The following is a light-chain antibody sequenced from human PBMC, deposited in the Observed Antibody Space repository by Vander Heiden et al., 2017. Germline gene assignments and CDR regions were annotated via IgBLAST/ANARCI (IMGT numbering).Light chain of an antibody. V-gene: IGLV5-45*03. CDR2: YKSDSDK. CDR1: SGSNVGTYR. J-gene: IGLJ3*02. CDR3: MIWHSSAWV. Sequence: QAVLTQPSSRSASPGASASLTCPLRSGSNVGTYRIYWYQQKPGSPPQYLLRYKSDSDKQQGSGVPIRFSGSKDASANAGILLISGLQSEDEADYYCMIWHSSAWVFGGGTKLTVL.